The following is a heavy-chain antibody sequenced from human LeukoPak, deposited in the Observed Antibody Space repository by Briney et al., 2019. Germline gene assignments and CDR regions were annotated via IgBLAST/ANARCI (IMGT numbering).Heavy chain of an antibody. CDR2: IYTSGST. V-gene: IGHV4-61*02. Sequence: PSQTLSLTCTVSCGSISSGSYYWRWLRQPPGKGLEWIGRIYTSGSTNYNPSLKSRVTISVDTSKNQFSLKLSSVTAADTAVYCCARGRFLEWLWGQGTLVTVSS. CDR1: CGSISSGSYY. D-gene: IGHD3-3*01. J-gene: IGHJ4*02. CDR3: ARGRFLEWL.